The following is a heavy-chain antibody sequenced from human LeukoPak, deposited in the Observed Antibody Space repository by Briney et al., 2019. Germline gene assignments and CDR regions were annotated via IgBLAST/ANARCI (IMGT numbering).Heavy chain of an antibody. CDR3: ARTTYYYDSSGYPLPY. CDR2: IKQDGSEK. CDR1: GFTFSSRDW. V-gene: IGHV3-7*01. D-gene: IGHD3-22*01. Sequence: GGSLRLSCVASGFTFSSRDWMTWVREAPGKGLEWVANIKQDGSEKNYVDSVKGRFPISRDNAKNSLYLQMNSLRAEDTAVYYCARTTYYYDSSGYPLPYWGQGTLVTVSS. J-gene: IGHJ4*02.